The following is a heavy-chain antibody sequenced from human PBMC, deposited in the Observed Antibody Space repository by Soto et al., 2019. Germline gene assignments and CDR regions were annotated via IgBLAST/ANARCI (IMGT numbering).Heavy chain of an antibody. J-gene: IGHJ4*02. Sequence: EVQLVESGGGLVKPGGSLRLSCAASGFTVSGHSMNWVRQAPGKGLEWVSSISSTSTFIYYTDSVKGRFTISRDNAKNSLYLQMNSLRAEDTAVYYCARGDSGTTVTTIDYWGQGRLVTVSS. V-gene: IGHV3-21*02. CDR1: GFTVSGHS. CDR2: ISSTSTFI. D-gene: IGHD4-17*01. CDR3: ARGDSGTTVTTIDY.